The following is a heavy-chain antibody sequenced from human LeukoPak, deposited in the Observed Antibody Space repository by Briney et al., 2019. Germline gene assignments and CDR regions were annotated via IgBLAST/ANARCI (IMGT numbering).Heavy chain of an antibody. CDR3: AKEVSFRSGWKPQDY. Sequence: GGSLRLSCAASGFTFNSYGMHWVRQAPGKGLEWVAFIRYDGSNKYYADSVKGRFIISRDNSKNTLYLQMNSLRAEDTAVYYCAKEVSFRSGWKPQDYWGQGTLVTVSS. D-gene: IGHD6-19*01. J-gene: IGHJ4*02. V-gene: IGHV3-30*02. CDR1: GFTFNSYG. CDR2: IRYDGSNK.